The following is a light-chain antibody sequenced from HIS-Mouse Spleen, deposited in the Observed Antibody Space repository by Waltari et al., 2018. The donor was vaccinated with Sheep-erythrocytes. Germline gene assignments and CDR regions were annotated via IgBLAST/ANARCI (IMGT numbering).Light chain of an antibody. CDR2: EVS. V-gene: IGLV2-8*01. Sequence: QSALTQPPSASGSPVPSVTIPCTGTSSAVGGYNHVSWYQQHPGKAPKLMIYEVSKRPSGVPDRFSGSKSGNTASLTVSGLQAEDEADYYCSSYAGSNNWVFGGGTKLTVL. J-gene: IGLJ3*02. CDR3: SSYAGSNNWV. CDR1: SSAVGGYNH.